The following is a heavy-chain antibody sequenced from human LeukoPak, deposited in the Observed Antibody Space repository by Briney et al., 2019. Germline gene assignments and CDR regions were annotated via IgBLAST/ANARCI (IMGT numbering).Heavy chain of an antibody. J-gene: IGHJ4*02. Sequence: SETLSLTCTVSGGSISSYYWSWIRQPPGKGLEWIGYIYYSGSTNYNPSLKGRVTISVDTSKNQFSLKLSSVTAADTAVYYCARGSTKGPFHGLNYWGQGTLVTVSS. CDR1: GGSISSYY. D-gene: IGHD2-8*01. CDR3: ARGSTKGPFHGLNY. CDR2: IYYSGST. V-gene: IGHV4-59*01.